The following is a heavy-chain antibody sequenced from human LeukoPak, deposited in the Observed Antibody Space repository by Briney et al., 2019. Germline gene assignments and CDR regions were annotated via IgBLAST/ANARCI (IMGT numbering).Heavy chain of an antibody. V-gene: IGHV3-48*01. CDR1: GFTFSSYS. CDR2: ISSSSGTI. Sequence: GGSLRLSCAASGFTFSSYSMNWVRQAPGKGLEWVSYISSSSGTIYYADSVRGRFTISRDNAKNSLYLQMSSLRAEDTAVYYCARSGGSYYYYYMDVWGNGVAVTVSS. J-gene: IGHJ6*03. CDR3: ARSGGSYYYYYMDV. D-gene: IGHD2-15*01.